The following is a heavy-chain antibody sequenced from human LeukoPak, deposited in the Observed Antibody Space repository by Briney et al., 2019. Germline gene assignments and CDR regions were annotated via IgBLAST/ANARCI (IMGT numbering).Heavy chain of an antibody. CDR2: MNPNSGNT. V-gene: IGHV1-8*01. J-gene: IGHJ4*02. CDR1: GYTFTSYD. CDR3: ARRSRRWEAGDY. D-gene: IGHD1-26*01. Sequence: ASVKVSCKASGYTFTSYDINWVRQAPGQGLEGMGWMNPNSGNTDYAQKFQGRVTMTRNTSISTAYMELSSLRSEDTAVYYCARRSRRWEAGDYWGQGTLVTVSS.